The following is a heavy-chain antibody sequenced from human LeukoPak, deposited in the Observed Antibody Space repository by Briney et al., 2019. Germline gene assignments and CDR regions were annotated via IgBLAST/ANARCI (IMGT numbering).Heavy chain of an antibody. V-gene: IGHV1-69*13. Sequence: ASVKVSCKASGGTFSSYGISWVRQAPGQGLEWMGGINPIFDTANYAQKFQGRVTITADESTSTAYMELRSLRSEDTAVYYCARDKNDSSSWYAPFDYWGQGTLVTVSS. CDR3: ARDKNDSSSWYAPFDY. CDR1: GGTFSSYG. CDR2: INPIFDTA. J-gene: IGHJ4*02. D-gene: IGHD6-13*01.